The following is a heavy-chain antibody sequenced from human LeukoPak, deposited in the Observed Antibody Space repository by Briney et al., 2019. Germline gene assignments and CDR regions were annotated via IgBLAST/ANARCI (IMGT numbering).Heavy chain of an antibody. CDR2: ISSSSSYT. CDR1: GFTFSSYS. J-gene: IGHJ6*02. V-gene: IGHV3-21*05. Sequence: PGGSLRLSCAASGFTFSSYSMNWVRQAPGKGLEWVSYISSSSSYTNYADSVEGRFTISRDNAKNSLYLQMNSLRAEDTAVYYCARLQSPARGMDVWGQGTTVTVSS. CDR3: ARLQSPARGMDV.